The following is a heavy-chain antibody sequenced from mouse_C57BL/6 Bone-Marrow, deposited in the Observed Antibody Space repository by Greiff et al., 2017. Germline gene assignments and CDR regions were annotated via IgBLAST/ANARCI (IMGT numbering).Heavy chain of an antibody. CDR1: GYTFTDYN. V-gene: IGHV1-18*01. D-gene: IGHD1-1*01. Sequence: EVQLQQSGPELVKPGASVKITCKASGYTFTDYNMDWVKQSPGKSLEWLGVINPNNGGTNYNQKFKGKATLNVNKSSSTAYIELRSLTSEDSAVYYCARGGVVANWYFDVGGRGTTVTVSS. CDR2: INPNNGGT. CDR3: ARGGVVANWYFDV. J-gene: IGHJ1*03.